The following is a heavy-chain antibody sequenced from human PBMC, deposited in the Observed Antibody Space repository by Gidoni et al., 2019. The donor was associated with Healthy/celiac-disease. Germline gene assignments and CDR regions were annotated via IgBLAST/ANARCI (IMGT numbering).Heavy chain of an antibody. Sequence: QVQLVQSGAEVKKPGASVKVSCKASGYTFTSYGISWVRQAPGQGLEWMGWISAYNGNTNYAQKLQGRVTMTTDTSTSTAYMELRSLRSDDTAVYYCARVPLYRIVVVPAAIIAFDIWGQGTMVTVSS. CDR1: GYTFTSYG. V-gene: IGHV1-18*04. CDR2: ISAYNGNT. D-gene: IGHD2-2*01. CDR3: ARVPLYRIVVVPAAIIAFDI. J-gene: IGHJ3*02.